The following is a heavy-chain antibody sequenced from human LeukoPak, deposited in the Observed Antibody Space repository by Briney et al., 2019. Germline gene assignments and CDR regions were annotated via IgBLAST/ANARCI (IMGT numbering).Heavy chain of an antibody. V-gene: IGHV3-30*02. J-gene: IGHJ4*02. CDR3: AKDSSGSYSHFDY. D-gene: IGHD3-22*01. CDR1: GFIFGSYG. CDR2: VWYDGTNK. Sequence: GGSLTLSCAASGFIFGSYGMHWVRQPPGKGLEWVAFVWYDGTNKYYANSVKGRFTISRDNSKNTLYLQINSLRPEDTAVYYCAKDSSGSYSHFDYWGQGTLVTVSS.